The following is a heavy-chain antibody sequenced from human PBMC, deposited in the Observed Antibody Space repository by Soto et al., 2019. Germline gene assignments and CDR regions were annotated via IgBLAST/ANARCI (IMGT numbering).Heavy chain of an antibody. J-gene: IGHJ6*02. V-gene: IGHV3-21*04. CDR1: GVTFSGDG. Sequence: GGVVRLACGGSGVTFSGDGRNWVRQVPGQGLARVPSFTRRDYLYYPDSVRGRFTISRDNAKHSIYLHMNMLRAEDTAVYSCARDMGGYFGVVIRGLDVWGQGTTVTVS. CDR2: FTRRDYL. CDR3: ARDMGGYFGVVIRGLDV. D-gene: IGHD3-3*01.